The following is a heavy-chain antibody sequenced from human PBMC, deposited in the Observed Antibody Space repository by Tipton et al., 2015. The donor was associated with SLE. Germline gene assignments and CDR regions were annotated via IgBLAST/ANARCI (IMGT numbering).Heavy chain of an antibody. D-gene: IGHD3-16*02. Sequence: LRLSCTVSGGSIRSSSFYWGWIRQPPGKGLEWIGNIYYSGSTSYNPSLKSRVTISVDTSKNQFSLNLSSVTATDTAVYYCARLYDYIWGSYRPFDYWGQGTLVTVSS. V-gene: IGHV4-39*01. CDR3: ARLYDYIWGSYRPFDY. CDR2: IYYSGST. J-gene: IGHJ4*02. CDR1: GGSIRSSSFY.